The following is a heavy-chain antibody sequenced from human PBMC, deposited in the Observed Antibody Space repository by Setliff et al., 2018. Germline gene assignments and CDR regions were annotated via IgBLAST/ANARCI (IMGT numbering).Heavy chain of an antibody. CDR2: INTYSGAT. Sequence: ASVKVSCKASGYTFTDYYMQWVRQAPGQGLEWMGNINTYSGATNYAHKFQGRVTMTTDTSITTAYMGLNSLTSDDTAVYFCTWGPGGYFDFWGQGTLVTVSS. D-gene: IGHD3-22*01. V-gene: IGHV1-2*02. J-gene: IGHJ4*02. CDR3: TWGPGGYFDF. CDR1: GYTFTDYY.